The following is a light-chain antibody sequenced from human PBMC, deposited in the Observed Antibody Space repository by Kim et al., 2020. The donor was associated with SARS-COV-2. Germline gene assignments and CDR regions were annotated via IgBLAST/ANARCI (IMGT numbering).Light chain of an antibody. CDR3: QYFGGSQWT. CDR1: QYVNSNY. V-gene: IGKV3-20*01. Sequence: EVVLTQSPDILALSPGDRVTLSCRASQYVNSNYLAWYQQKPGQAPRLVIYGASSGATDIPDRVSGGGSGTDFTLTFSRLDPEDFAVYYCQYFGGSQWTVGRGTKVDIK. J-gene: IGKJ1*01. CDR2: GAS.